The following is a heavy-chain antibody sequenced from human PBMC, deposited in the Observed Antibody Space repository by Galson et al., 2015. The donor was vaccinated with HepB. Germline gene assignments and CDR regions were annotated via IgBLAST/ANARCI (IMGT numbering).Heavy chain of an antibody. CDR2: IRDKSNRYAK. D-gene: IGHD1-7*01. J-gene: IGHJ4*02. V-gene: IGHV3-73*01. CDR3: TRQAVGTGTTDY. CDR1: GFTFSDSP. Sequence: SLRLSCAASGFTFSDSPIHWVRQASGKGLEWVGRIRDKSNRYAKGYAASVKGRLTISRDDSSNLAFLQMTSLKIEDTAVYYCTRQAVGTGTTDYWGQGTLVTVSS.